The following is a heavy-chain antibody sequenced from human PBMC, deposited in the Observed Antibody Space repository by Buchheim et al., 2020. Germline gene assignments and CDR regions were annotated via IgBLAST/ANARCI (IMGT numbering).Heavy chain of an antibody. J-gene: IGHJ6*02. D-gene: IGHD4-23*01. V-gene: IGHV3-43*01. Sequence: EVQLVESGGVVVQPGGSLRLSCAASGFTFDDYTMHWVRQAPGKGLEWVSLISWDGGSTYYADSVKGRFTISRDNSKNSLYLQMNSLRTEDTALYYCAKGAVDDYGGNLDYYYYGMDVWGQGTT. CDR2: ISWDGGST. CDR3: AKGAVDDYGGNLDYYYYGMDV. CDR1: GFTFDDYT.